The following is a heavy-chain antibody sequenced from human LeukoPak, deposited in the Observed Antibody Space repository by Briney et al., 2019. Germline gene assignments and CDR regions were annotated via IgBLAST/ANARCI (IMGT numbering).Heavy chain of an antibody. CDR2: IIPIFGTA. CDR3: ASVVLWFGELASYYMDV. D-gene: IGHD3-10*01. J-gene: IGHJ6*03. V-gene: IGHV1-69*05. CDR1: GGTFSSYA. Sequence: WASVTVSCKASGGTFSSYAISWVRQAPGQGLEWMGGIIPIFGTANYAQKFQGRVTITTDESTSTAYMELSSLRSEDTAVYYCASVVLWFGELASYYMDVWGKGTTVT.